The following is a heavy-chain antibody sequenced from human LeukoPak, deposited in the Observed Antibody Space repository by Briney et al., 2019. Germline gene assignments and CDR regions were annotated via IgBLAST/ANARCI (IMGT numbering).Heavy chain of an antibody. CDR2: ISGSGGST. Sequence: PGGSLRLSCAGSGFIFSRYVMSWVRQAPGKGLEWVSGISGSGGSTYYADSVKGRFTISRDNSKNTLHLQMNSLRAEDTAVYYCAKGNDAFDVWRQGTMATVSS. CDR1: GFIFSRYV. J-gene: IGHJ3*01. V-gene: IGHV3-23*01. CDR3: AKGNDAFDV.